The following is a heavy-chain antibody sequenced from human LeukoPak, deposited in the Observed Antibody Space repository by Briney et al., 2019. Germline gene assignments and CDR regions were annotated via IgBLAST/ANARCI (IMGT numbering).Heavy chain of an antibody. Sequence: GRSLRLSCAASGFTFSTYAMHWVRQAPGKGLEWVAVISYDGSSKYYADSVKGRFTISRDNSKNTLYLQMNSLRAEDTAVYYCARVRYPSLYDSSGYYYDDAFDIWGQGTMVTVSS. CDR1: GFTFSTYA. CDR2: ISYDGSSK. D-gene: IGHD3-22*01. V-gene: IGHV3-30*04. J-gene: IGHJ3*02. CDR3: ARVRYPSLYDSSGYYYDDAFDI.